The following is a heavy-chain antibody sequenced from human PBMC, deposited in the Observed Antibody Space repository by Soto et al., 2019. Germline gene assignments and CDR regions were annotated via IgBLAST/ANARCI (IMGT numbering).Heavy chain of an antibody. CDR1: GYSFTSYD. CDR3: TRRTIAHWYFDL. Sequence: QVLLEQSGAEVKSPGASVKVSCKASGYSFTSYDINWVRQAAGQGLEWMGWMNGNRDNTGCAQKFQGRITMTKDTSRDTAYMELSGLTSEDTAVYYCTRRTIAHWYFDLWGRGTLVTVSS. J-gene: IGHJ2*01. V-gene: IGHV1-8*01. D-gene: IGHD2-2*01. CDR2: MNGNRDNT.